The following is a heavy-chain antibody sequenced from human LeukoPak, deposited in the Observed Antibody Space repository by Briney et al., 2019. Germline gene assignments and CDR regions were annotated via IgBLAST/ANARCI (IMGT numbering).Heavy chain of an antibody. CDR1: GGTFSSYA. Sequence: SVKVSCKASGGTFSSYAISWVRQAPGQGLEWMGGIIPIFGTANYAQKFQGRVTITTDESTSTAYMELSSLRSEDTAVYYCAISGSYTYYHYYMDVWGKGTTVTVSS. CDR3: AISGSYTYYHYYMDV. CDR2: IIPIFGTA. V-gene: IGHV1-69*05. J-gene: IGHJ6*03. D-gene: IGHD1-26*01.